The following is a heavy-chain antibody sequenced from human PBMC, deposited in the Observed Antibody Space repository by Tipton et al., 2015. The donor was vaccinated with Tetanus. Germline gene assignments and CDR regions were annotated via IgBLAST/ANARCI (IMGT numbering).Heavy chain of an antibody. CDR3: ARDGGDYIYYGMDV. Sequence: QVQLVQSGAEMKKPGASVKVSCKASGYTFTGYYIYWVRQAPGQGLEWMGWIDPNSGATVYAQKFQGRVTMTRDTSISTAYMELRSLRSDDTAVYYCARDGGDYIYYGMDVWGPGTTVTVS. J-gene: IGHJ6*02. CDR1: GYTFTGYY. V-gene: IGHV1-2*02. D-gene: IGHD2-21*01. CDR2: IDPNSGAT.